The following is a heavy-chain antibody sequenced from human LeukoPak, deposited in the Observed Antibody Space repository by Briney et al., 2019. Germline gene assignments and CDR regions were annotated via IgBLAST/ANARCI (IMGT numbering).Heavy chain of an antibody. J-gene: IGHJ4*02. CDR3: ARDAPRRYCSGGSCYFGY. Sequence: ASVKVSCKASGYTFTSYDINWVRQATGQGLEWMGWINPNSGGTNYAQKFQGRVTMTRDTSISTAYMELSRLRSDDTAVYYCARDAPRRYCSGGSCYFGYWGQGTLVTVSS. CDR1: GYTFTSYD. V-gene: IGHV1-2*02. CDR2: INPNSGGT. D-gene: IGHD2-15*01.